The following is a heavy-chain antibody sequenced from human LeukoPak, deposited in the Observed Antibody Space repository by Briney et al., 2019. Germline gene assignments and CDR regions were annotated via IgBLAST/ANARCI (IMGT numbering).Heavy chain of an antibody. J-gene: IGHJ5*02. CDR2: VSSTGKTT. Sequence: GGSLRLSCAASGFTSTSYSINWVRQAPGKGLEWISYVSSTGKTTYYAASVKGRVTFSRDDADNSLYLQMNSLRAEDTAVYYCARDPYCSSGSCYRWLDPWGQGTLVTVSS. D-gene: IGHD2-15*01. V-gene: IGHV3-48*04. CDR1: GFTSTSYS. CDR3: ARDPYCSSGSCYRWLDP.